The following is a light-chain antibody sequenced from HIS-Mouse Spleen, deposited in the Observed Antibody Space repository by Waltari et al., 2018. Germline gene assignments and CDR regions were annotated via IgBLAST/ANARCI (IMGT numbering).Light chain of an antibody. J-gene: IGLJ2*01. CDR2: QDS. Sequence: SYELPQPPSVSVSPGQTASLPCSGDKLGDKYACWYQQKPGQSPVLVIYQDSKRPSGIPERFSGSNSGNTATLTISGTRAMDEADYYCQAWDSSTVVFGGGTKLTVL. CDR1: KLGDKY. V-gene: IGLV3-1*01. CDR3: QAWDSSTVV.